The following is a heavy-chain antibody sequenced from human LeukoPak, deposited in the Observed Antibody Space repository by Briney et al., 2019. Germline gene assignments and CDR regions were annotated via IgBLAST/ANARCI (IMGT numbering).Heavy chain of an antibody. Sequence: PSQTLSLTCTVSGDSIKSGGYYWSWLRQPAGKGLEWIGRIYTSGSTNYNPSLKSRVTISVDTSKNQFSLKLSSVTAADTAVYYCARGHPTVTPFDPWGQGTLVTVSS. D-gene: IGHD4-17*01. CDR3: ARGHPTVTPFDP. CDR1: GDSIKSGGYY. CDR2: IYTSGST. V-gene: IGHV4-61*02. J-gene: IGHJ5*02.